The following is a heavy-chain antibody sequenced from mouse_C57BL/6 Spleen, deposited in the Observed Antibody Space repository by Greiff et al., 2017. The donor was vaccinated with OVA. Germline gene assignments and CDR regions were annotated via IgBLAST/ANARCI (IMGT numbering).Heavy chain of an antibody. CDR2: INPNNGGT. Sequence: VQLQQSGPELVKPGASVKISCKASGYTFTDYYMNWVKQSHGKSLEWIGDINPNNGGTSYNQKFKGKATLTVDKSSSTAYMELRSLTSEDSAVYYCARRAITTVVAWYFDYWGQGTTLTVSS. CDR3: ARRAITTVVAWYFDY. CDR1: GYTFTDYY. J-gene: IGHJ2*01. V-gene: IGHV1-26*01. D-gene: IGHD1-1*01.